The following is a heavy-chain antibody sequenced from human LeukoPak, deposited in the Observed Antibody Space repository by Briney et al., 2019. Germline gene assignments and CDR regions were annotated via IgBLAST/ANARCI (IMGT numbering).Heavy chain of an antibody. D-gene: IGHD3-3*01. CDR2: INHSGST. Sequence: SETLSLTCAVYGGSFSGYYWSWIRQPPGKGLEWIGEINHSGSTNYSPSLKSRVTISVDTSKNQFSLKLSSVTAADTAVYYCARRTITIPLDYWGQGTLVTVSS. CDR3: ARRTITIPLDY. CDR1: GGSFSGYY. J-gene: IGHJ4*02. V-gene: IGHV4-34*01.